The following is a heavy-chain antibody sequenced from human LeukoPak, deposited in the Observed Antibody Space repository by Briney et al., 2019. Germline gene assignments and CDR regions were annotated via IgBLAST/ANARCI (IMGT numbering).Heavy chain of an antibody. J-gene: IGHJ4*02. CDR1: GGSFSGYY. CDR2: INHSGST. V-gene: IGHV4-34*01. D-gene: IGHD6-19*01. CDR3: ARFRPTYSSGWYGHDY. Sequence: TSETLSLTCAVYGGSFSGYYWSWIRQPPGKGLEWIGEINHSGSTNYNPSLKSRVTISVDTSKNQFSLKLSSVTAADTAVYYCARFRPTYSSGWYGHDYWGQGTLVTVSS.